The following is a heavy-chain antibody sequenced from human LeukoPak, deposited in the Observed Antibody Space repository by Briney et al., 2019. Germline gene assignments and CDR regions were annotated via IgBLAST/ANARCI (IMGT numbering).Heavy chain of an antibody. V-gene: IGHV1-2*04. D-gene: IGHD5-18*01. J-gene: IGHJ3*02. CDR2: INPNSGGT. CDR3: ARADTAMVKSAFDI. CDR1: GYTFTGYY. Sequence: ASVKVSCKASGYTFTGYYMHWVRQAPGQGLEWMGWINPNSGGTNYAQKFQGWVTMTRDTCISTAYMELSRLRSDDTAVYYCARADTAMVKSAFDIWGQGTMVTVSS.